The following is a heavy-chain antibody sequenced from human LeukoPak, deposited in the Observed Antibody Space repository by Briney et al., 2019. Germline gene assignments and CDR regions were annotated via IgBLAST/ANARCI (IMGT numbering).Heavy chain of an antibody. CDR1: GYTFTRYY. D-gene: IGHD6-19*01. V-gene: IGHV1-2*02. CDR3: ARVGSSGWYVHPTLDY. J-gene: IGHJ4*02. Sequence: GASVKVSCKASGYTFTRYYMHWVRQAPGQGLEWMGWINPNSGDTNYAQKFQGRVTVTRDTSISTAYMELSRLRFDDTAVYYCARVGSSGWYVHPTLDYWGQGTLVTVSS. CDR2: INPNSGDT.